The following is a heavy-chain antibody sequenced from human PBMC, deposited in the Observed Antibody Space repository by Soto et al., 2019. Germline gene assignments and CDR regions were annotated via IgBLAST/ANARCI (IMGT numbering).Heavy chain of an antibody. J-gene: IGHJ3*02. CDR2: ITNSGSII. CDR1: GFTFTAYS. V-gene: IGHV3-48*02. CDR3: ARDSAYAFDI. Sequence: HPGGSLRLSCASSGFTFTAYSVNWVRQAPRKGLEWVAYITNSGSIISYADSVRGRFTISRDNAKNSLSLQMNSLRDEDTAVYYCARDSAYAFDIWGQGTMVTVSS. D-gene: IGHD1-26*01.